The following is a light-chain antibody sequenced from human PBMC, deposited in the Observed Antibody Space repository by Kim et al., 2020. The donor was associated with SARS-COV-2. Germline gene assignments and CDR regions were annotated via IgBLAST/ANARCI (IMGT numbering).Light chain of an antibody. V-gene: IGKV3-20*01. J-gene: IGKJ4*01. CDR3: QQYGSSPLT. Sequence: PGEGATLSCRARQSVSSSYLAWYQQKPGQTPKLLIYGASSRATGIPDRFSVSGSGTDFTLTISRLEPEDFAVYYCQQYGSSPLTFGVGTKV. CDR1: QSVSSSY. CDR2: GAS.